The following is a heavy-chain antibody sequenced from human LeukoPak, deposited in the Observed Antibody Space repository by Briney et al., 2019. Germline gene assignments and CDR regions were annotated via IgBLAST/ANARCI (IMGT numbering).Heavy chain of an antibody. CDR3: ARRNFGSGWYAFDY. J-gene: IGHJ4*02. D-gene: IGHD6-19*01. V-gene: IGHV3-7*01. CDR2: IKEDGSEK. Sequence: GGSLRLSCAVSGITFSSYWMSWVRQVPGKGLEWVANIKEDGSEKDYVDSVKGRFTISRDNAKNSLYLQMNSLRDEDTAVYYCARRNFGSGWYAFDYWGQGTLVTVSS. CDR1: GITFSSYW.